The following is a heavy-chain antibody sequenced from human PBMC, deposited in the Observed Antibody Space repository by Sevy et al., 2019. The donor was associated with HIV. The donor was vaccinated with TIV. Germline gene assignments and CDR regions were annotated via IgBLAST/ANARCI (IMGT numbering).Heavy chain of an antibody. V-gene: IGHV3-48*02. CDR1: GFTFTSYS. CDR3: ARNCYGDYIIDS. D-gene: IGHD4-17*01. J-gene: IGHJ4*02. CDR2: ISSDSTTI. Sequence: GGSLRLSCAASGFTFTSYSMNWVRQAPGKGLEWISYISSDSTTIYYVESVKGRVTISRENANNALYLQMISLRDEDTAVYYCARNCYGDYIIDSWGQGTPVTVSS.